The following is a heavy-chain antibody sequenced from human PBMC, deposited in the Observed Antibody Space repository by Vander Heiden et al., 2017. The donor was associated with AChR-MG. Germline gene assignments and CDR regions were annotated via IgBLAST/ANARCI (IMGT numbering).Heavy chain of an antibody. CDR1: GFTFTNYY. Sequence: QVQLVQSGAEVKKPGASVKVPCTASGFTFTNYYIHWVRQAPGQGLEGMGWMNPASGSTTYAPKFQGRVAMTRDTSISTAYLELASLRSDDTAVYFCARQTPPLQAWFYDYYGLDVWGQGATVTVSS. J-gene: IGHJ6*02. CDR2: MNPASGST. D-gene: IGHD5-18*01. V-gene: IGHV1-2*02. CDR3: ARQTPPLQAWFYDYYGLDV.